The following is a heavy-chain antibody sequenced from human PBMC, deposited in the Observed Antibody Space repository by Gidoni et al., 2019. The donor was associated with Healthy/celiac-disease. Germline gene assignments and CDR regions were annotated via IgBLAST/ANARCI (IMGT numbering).Heavy chain of an antibody. Sequence: QVQLVESGGGVVQPGGSLRLSCAASGLTFSCYGMHWVRQAPGKGLEWVAVIWYDGSNKYYADSVKGRFTISRDNSKNTLYLQMNSLRAEDTAVYYCARAEYDILTLYYYYGMDVWGQGTTVTVSS. J-gene: IGHJ6*02. CDR2: IWYDGSNK. CDR3: ARAEYDILTLYYYYGMDV. D-gene: IGHD3-9*01. CDR1: GLTFSCYG. V-gene: IGHV3-33*01.